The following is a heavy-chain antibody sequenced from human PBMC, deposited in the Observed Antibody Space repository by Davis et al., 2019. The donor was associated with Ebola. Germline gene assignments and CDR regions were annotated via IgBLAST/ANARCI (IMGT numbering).Heavy chain of an antibody. Sequence: PGGFLRLSCGVSGFMFSSYAMAWVRQAPGKGLQWVSSISGSGTGTKYADSVKGRFTISRDNSKNTLYLQMNSLRADDTAVYYCATDLKQWLVPKWFDPWGQGTLVTVSS. CDR3: ATDLKQWLVPKWFDP. CDR2: ISGSGTGT. D-gene: IGHD6-19*01. J-gene: IGHJ5*02. V-gene: IGHV3-23*01. CDR1: GFMFSSYA.